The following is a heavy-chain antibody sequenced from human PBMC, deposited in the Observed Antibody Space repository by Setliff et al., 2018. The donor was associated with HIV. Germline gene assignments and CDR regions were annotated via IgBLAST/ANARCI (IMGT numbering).Heavy chain of an antibody. CDR2: IHPSGST. CDR3: ARGFKNEYEFSGYMDV. J-gene: IGHJ6*03. D-gene: IGHD2-15*01. CDR1: GESFSGFY. Sequence: AETLSLTCAVYGESFSGFYWNWIRQPPGKGLEWIGEIHPSGSTRYSPSLDRRVTISRDTTKRQVFLKVPLVDAADTAVYFCARGFKNEYEFSGYMDVWGNGTMVTVS. V-gene: IGHV4-34*01.